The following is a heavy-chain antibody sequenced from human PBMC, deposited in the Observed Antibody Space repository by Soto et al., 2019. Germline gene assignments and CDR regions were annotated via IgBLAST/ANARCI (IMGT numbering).Heavy chain of an antibody. CDR3: ARGGYRSSWREIIDY. CDR2: INHSGST. D-gene: IGHD5-18*01. CDR1: GGSFSGYY. J-gene: IGHJ4*02. V-gene: IGHV4-34*01. Sequence: QVQLQQWGAGLLKPSETLSLTCVVYGGSFSGYYWSWIRQPPGKGLEWIGEINHSGSTNYSPSLKSRVSMSGDTSKNQISLKMISVTAADTATYYCARGGYRSSWREIIDYWGQGTLVTVSS.